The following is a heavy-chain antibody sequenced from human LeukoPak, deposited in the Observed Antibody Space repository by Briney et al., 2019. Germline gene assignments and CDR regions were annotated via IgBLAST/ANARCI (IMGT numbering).Heavy chain of an antibody. Sequence: SETLSLTCTVSGGSISSHYWSWIRQPPGKGLEWIGYIYYSGSTNYNPSLKSRVTISVDTSKNQFSLKLSSVTAADTAVYYCARETSIPGYRSGGSCYGAFDIWGQGTMVTVSS. CDR1: GGSISSHY. D-gene: IGHD2-15*01. CDR3: ARETSIPGYRSGGSCYGAFDI. J-gene: IGHJ3*02. CDR2: IYYSGST. V-gene: IGHV4-59*11.